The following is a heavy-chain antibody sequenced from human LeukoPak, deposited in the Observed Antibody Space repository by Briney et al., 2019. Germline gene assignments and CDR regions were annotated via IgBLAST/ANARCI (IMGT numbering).Heavy chain of an antibody. V-gene: IGHV4-59*08. CDR1: GDSISNYY. Sequence: TPSETLSLTCTVSGDSISNYYWSWIRQPPGKGLEWIGYIYSSGTTKYHPSLKSRVTISVDMSKSQFSLKLNSVTAADTAVYYCARVRITMVRGVISKNYGMDVWGQGTTVTVSS. CDR2: IYSSGTT. J-gene: IGHJ6*02. D-gene: IGHD3-10*01. CDR3: ARVRITMVRGVISKNYGMDV.